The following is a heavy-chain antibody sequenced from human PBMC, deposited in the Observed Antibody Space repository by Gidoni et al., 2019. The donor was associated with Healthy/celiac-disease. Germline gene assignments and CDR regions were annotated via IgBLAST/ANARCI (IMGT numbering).Heavy chain of an antibody. D-gene: IGHD4-4*01. Sequence: QVQLVESGGGVVQPGRSLRLSCAAFGFTFSSYGMHWVRQDPGKGLEWVAVIWYDGSNKYYADSVKGRFTISRDNSKNTLYLQMNSLRAEDTAVYYCAREDYSNYYYYYYGMDVWGQGTTVTVSS. V-gene: IGHV3-33*01. CDR2: IWYDGSNK. CDR3: AREDYSNYYYYYYGMDV. J-gene: IGHJ6*02. CDR1: GFTFSSYG.